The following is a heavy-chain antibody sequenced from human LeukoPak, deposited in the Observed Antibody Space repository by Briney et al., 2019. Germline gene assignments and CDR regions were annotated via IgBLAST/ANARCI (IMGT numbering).Heavy chain of an antibody. CDR3: ARGVVVVVAASLDY. CDR1: GFTFSSYA. Sequence: GGSLRLSCAASGFTFSSYAMHWVRQAPGKGLEWVAVISYDGSNKYYADSVKGRFTISRDNSKSTLYLQMSSLRAEDTAVYYCARGVVVVVAASLDYWGQGTLVTASS. D-gene: IGHD2-15*01. V-gene: IGHV3-30-3*01. J-gene: IGHJ4*02. CDR2: ISYDGSNK.